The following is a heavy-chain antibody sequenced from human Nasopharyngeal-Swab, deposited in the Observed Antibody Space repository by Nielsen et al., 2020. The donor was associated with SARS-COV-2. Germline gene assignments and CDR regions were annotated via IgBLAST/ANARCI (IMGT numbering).Heavy chain of an antibody. CDR2: ISYGGGDE. J-gene: IGHJ4*02. Sequence: GGSLRLSCAASGFTFSSHAMHWVRQAPGKGLEWVSVISYGGGDEHYADSVKVRFTISRDNSKNTLYLQMNSLTVDDTAVYYCARGGYSYGLESFDYWGQGTLVTVSS. CDR1: GFTFSSHA. V-gene: IGHV3-30*04. D-gene: IGHD5-18*01. CDR3: ARGGYSYGLESFDY.